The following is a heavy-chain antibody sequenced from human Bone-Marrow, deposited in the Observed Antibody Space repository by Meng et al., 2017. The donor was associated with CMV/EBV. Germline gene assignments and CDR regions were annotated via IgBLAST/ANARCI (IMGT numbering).Heavy chain of an antibody. Sequence: GSLRLSCTVSGGSVRSTTYYWGWIRQPPGRGLEWIGEIYRGGSTNYSPSVKSRVTMSVDRSKNHISLRLTSVTAADTAVYYCAKYVGDYGNYYGMDVWDQGTTVAVSS. CDR2: IYRGGST. CDR1: GGSVRSTTYY. D-gene: IGHD4-17*01. CDR3: AKYVGDYGNYYGMDV. J-gene: IGHJ6*02. V-gene: IGHV4-39*07.